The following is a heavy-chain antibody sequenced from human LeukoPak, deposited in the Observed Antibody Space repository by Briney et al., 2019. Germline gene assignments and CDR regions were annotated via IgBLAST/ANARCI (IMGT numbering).Heavy chain of an antibody. D-gene: IGHD6-6*01. CDR3: ARGPPAGSSRYYYGMDV. CDR1: GGSFSGYY. Sequence: SETLSLTCAVYGGSFSGYYWSWIRQPPGKGLEWIGYIYYSGSTNYNPSLKSRVTISVDTSKNQFSLKLSSVTAADTAVYYCARGPPAGSSRYYYGMDVWGQGTTVTVSS. J-gene: IGHJ6*02. V-gene: IGHV4-59*01. CDR2: IYYSGST.